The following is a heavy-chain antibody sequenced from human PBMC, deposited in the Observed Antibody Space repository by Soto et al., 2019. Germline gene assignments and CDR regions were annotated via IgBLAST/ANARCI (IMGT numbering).Heavy chain of an antibody. D-gene: IGHD1-26*01. V-gene: IGHV3-66*01. CDR2: IYSDGST. CDR3: ARGPISGSYDFDY. CDR1: GFTVSSNY. Sequence: GGSLRLSCAASGFTVSSNYMSWVRQAPGKGLEWVSVIYSDGSTYYADSVKGRFTISRDNSKNTLYLQMNSLRAEDTAVYYCARGPISGSYDFDYWGQGTLVTVSS. J-gene: IGHJ4*02.